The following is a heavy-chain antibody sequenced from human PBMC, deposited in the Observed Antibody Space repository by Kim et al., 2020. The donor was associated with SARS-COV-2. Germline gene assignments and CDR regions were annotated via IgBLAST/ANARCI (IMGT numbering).Heavy chain of an antibody. CDR1: DCSISSRGYH. V-gene: IGHV4-39*02. Sequence: SETLSLTCNVSDCSISSRGYHWGWIRQPPGKGLEWIGSIFYSGSTYYNPSLKSRVTLSVDTSKNHFSLKLSAVTAADTAVYYCARPFGGGYPASFYFWG. CDR2: IFYSGST. D-gene: IGHD3-16*01. CDR3: ARPFGGGYPASFYF. J-gene: IGHJ4*01.